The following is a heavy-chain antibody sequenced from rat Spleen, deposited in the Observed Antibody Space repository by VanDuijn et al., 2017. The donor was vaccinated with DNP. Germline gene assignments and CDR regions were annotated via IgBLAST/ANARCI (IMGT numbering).Heavy chain of an antibody. D-gene: IGHD1-11*01. Sequence: EVKLVESGGGLVQPGRSLKLSCAVSGITFSNYYMAWVRQAPAKGLEWVATISTSGGSTYYRDSVKGRLTISRDSAKSTLYLQMNSLRSEDTATYYCTRINYGGYPSYAMDAWGQGTSVTVSS. CDR2: ISTSGGST. CDR3: TRINYGGYPSYAMDA. CDR1: GITFSNYY. V-gene: IGHV5-25*01. J-gene: IGHJ4*01.